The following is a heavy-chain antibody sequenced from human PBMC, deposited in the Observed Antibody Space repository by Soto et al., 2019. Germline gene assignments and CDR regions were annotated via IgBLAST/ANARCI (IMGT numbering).Heavy chain of an antibody. Sequence: EVQLVESGGGLVQPGGSLRLSCATSGITFSDHDIDWVRQAAGKGLEWLGRSRTRADNYATDYAASVKGRFTFSRDDSKSSLSLQMRSLKTGDTAMYYCVLWVRGIINYWGQGTLVTVSS. D-gene: IGHD3-10*01. CDR2: SRTRADNYAT. CDR1: GITFSDHD. J-gene: IGHJ4*02. V-gene: IGHV3-72*01. CDR3: VLWVRGIINY.